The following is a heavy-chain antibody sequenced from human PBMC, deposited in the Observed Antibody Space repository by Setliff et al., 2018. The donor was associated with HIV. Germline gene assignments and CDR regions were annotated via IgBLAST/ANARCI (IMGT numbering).Heavy chain of an antibody. CDR2: IYYSGST. J-gene: IGHJ4*02. Sequence: PSETLSLTCTVSGGSISSYYWSWIRQPPGKGLEWIGYIYYSGSTNYNPSLKSRVTISVDTSKNQFSLKLSSVAAADTAVYYCARGDGSYLDWWGQGTLVIVSS. CDR3: ARGDGSYLDW. D-gene: IGHD1-26*01. CDR1: GGSISSYY. V-gene: IGHV4-59*01.